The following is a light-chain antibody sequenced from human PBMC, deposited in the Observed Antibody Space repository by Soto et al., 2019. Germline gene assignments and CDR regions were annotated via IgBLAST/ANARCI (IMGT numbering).Light chain of an antibody. V-gene: IGLV2-14*01. CDR3: SSYTRSSTLI. CDR1: SSDVADYKY. CDR2: EVS. J-gene: IGLJ2*01. Sequence: QSVLTQPASVSGSPGQSITISCAGTSSDVADYKYVSWYQQHPGKAPKLIIYEVSNRPSGVSNRFSGSKSGYTASLTISGLQAEDEGDYYCSSYTRSSTLIFGGGTKLTVL.